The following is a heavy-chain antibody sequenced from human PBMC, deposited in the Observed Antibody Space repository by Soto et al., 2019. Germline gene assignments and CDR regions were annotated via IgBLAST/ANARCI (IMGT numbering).Heavy chain of an antibody. CDR3: ARVVSGSWYPNYFDY. CDR2: IYYSGST. J-gene: IGHJ4*02. V-gene: IGHV4-59*01. D-gene: IGHD6-13*01. CDR1: GGSISTYY. Sequence: SETLSLTCTVSGGSISTYYWSWIRQPPGKGLEWIGYIYYSGSTNYNPSLKSRVTISVDTSKNQFSLKLSSVTAADTAVYYCARVVSGSWYPNYFDYWGQGTLVTVSS.